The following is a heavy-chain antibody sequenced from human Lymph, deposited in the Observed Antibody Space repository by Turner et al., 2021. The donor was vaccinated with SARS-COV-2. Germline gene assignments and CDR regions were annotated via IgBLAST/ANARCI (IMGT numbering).Heavy chain of an antibody. CDR3: ARGPKYSYDDY. J-gene: IGHJ4*02. CDR2: IIPILGIA. V-gene: IGHV1-69*10. D-gene: IGHD5-18*01. CDR1: GGTFSSYG. Sequence: QVQLVQSGAAVTKPGSSVKVSCKASGGTFSSYGISWVRQAPGQGLEWMGGIIPILGIANYAQKFQGRVTITADKSTSTTYMELSSLRSEDTAVYYCARGPKYSYDDYWGQGTLVTVS.